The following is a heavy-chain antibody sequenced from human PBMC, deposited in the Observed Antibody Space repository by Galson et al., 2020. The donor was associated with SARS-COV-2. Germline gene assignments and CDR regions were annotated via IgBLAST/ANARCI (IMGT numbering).Heavy chain of an antibody. Sequence: PGGSLRLSCAASGFTFSSYGMHWVRQAPGKGLEWVAVISYDGSNKYYADSVKGRFTISRDNSKNTLYLQMNSLRAEDTAVYYCAKANSGSYYYGMDVWGQGTTVTVSS. CDR2: ISYDGSNK. D-gene: IGHD1-26*01. J-gene: IGHJ6*02. V-gene: IGHV3-30*18. CDR1: GFTFSSYG. CDR3: AKANSGSYYYGMDV.